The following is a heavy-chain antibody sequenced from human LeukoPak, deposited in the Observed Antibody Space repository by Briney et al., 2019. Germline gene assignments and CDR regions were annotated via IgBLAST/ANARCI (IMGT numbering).Heavy chain of an antibody. CDR2: IGGSGAST. D-gene: IGHD3-22*01. J-gene: IGHJ4*02. CDR3: AKVQDSSGCFYGFSLDY. V-gene: IGHV3-23*01. Sequence: GGSLRLSCAASGFTFSSYAMSWVRQAPGKGLEWVSAIGGSGASTYFADSVKGRFTISRDNSKNTLYLQMNSLRAEDTAVYYCAKVQDSSGCFYGFSLDYWGQGTLVTVSS. CDR1: GFTFSSYA.